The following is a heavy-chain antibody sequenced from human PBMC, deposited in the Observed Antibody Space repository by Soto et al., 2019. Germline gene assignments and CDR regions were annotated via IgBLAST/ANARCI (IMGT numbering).Heavy chain of an antibody. D-gene: IGHD6-13*01. CDR2: IIPIFGTA. V-gene: IGHV1-69*12. J-gene: IGHJ4*02. CDR1: GGTFSSYA. Sequence: QVQLVQSGAEVKKPGSSVKVSCKASGGTFSSYAISWVRQAPGQGLEWMGGIIPIFGTANYAQKFQGRVTITADESTSTADMKLGSLRSEDTAVYYCARDQGYSSSWYSRYFDYWGQGTLVTVSS. CDR3: ARDQGYSSSWYSRYFDY.